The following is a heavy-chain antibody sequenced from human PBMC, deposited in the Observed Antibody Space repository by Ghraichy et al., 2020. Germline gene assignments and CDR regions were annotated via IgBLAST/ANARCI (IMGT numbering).Heavy chain of an antibody. J-gene: IGHJ5*02. D-gene: IGHD4-11*01. CDR3: ARDRSTVTHLNNWFDP. Sequence: SETLSLTCTVSGGSISSYYWSWIRQPAGKGLEWIGRIYTSGSTNYNPSLKSRVTMSVDTSKNQFSLKLSSVTAADTAVYYCARDRSTVTHLNNWFDPWGQGTLVTVSS. CDR2: IYTSGST. CDR1: GGSISSYY. V-gene: IGHV4-4*07.